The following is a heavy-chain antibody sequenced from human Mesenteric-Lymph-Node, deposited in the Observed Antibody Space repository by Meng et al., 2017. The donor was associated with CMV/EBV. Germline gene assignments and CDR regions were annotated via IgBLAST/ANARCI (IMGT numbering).Heavy chain of an antibody. CDR3: ARVNGTTGFYFDY. J-gene: IGHJ4*02. D-gene: IGHD1-20*01. V-gene: IGHV4-61*01. Sequence: SETLSLTCTVSGDSISSSYYWGWIRQPPGKGLEWIGYIYYSGSTNYNPSLKSRVTISVDTSKHQFSLKLSSVTAADTAVYYCARVNGTTGFYFDYWGQGTLVTVSS. CDR1: GDSISSSYY. CDR2: IYYSGST.